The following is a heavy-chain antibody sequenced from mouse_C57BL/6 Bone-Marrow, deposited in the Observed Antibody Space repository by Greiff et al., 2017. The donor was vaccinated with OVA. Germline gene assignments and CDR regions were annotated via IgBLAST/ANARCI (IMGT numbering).Heavy chain of an antibody. V-gene: IGHV1-15*01. J-gene: IGHJ2*01. Sequence: QVQLQQSGAELVRPGASVTLSCKASGYTFTDYEMHWVKQTPVHGLEWIGAIDPETGGTAYNQKFKGKAILTVDKSSSTAYMQLSSLTSEDSAVYYCARYSGYYLDYWGQGTTLTVSS. D-gene: IGHD1-3*01. CDR1: GYTFTDYE. CDR3: ARYSGYYLDY. CDR2: IDPETGGT.